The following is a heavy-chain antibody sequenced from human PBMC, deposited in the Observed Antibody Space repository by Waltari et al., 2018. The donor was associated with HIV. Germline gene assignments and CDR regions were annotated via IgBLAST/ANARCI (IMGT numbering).Heavy chain of an antibody. D-gene: IGHD2-15*01. CDR3: ARDSISCSSDTCYSKWFDP. Sequence: QLQLRESGPGLVRPSETLSLTCTVFGSSIITKDDYWGWIRQPPGKGLEWIGSIYYSGSTFYNPSLKSRITISVDTSKNQFSLKLSSVTAADTAVYYCARDSISCSSDTCYSKWFDPWGQGTLVTVSS. V-gene: IGHV4-39*02. J-gene: IGHJ5*02. CDR2: IYYSGST. CDR1: GSSIITKDDY.